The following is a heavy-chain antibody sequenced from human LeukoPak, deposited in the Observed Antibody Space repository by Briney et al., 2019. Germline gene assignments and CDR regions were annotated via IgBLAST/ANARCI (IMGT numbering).Heavy chain of an antibody. Sequence: PGGSLRLSCAASGFTFSDYYMSWIRQARGKGLEWVSYISSSGSTIYYADSVKGRFTISRDNAKNSLYLQMNSLRAEDTAVYYCARAGLAVAGTADDAFDIWGQGTMVTVSS. J-gene: IGHJ3*02. CDR2: ISSSGSTI. V-gene: IGHV3-11*01. CDR1: GFTFSDYY. D-gene: IGHD6-19*01. CDR3: ARAGLAVAGTADDAFDI.